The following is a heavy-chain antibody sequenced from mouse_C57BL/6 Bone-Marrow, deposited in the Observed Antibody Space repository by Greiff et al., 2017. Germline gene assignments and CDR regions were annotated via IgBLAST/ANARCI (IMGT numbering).Heavy chain of an antibody. CDR2: INPYNGGT. J-gene: IGHJ4*01. CDR3: ANVIYYPYAMDY. V-gene: IGHV1-19*01. D-gene: IGHD2-1*01. Sequence: VQLQQSGPVLVKPGASVKMSCKASGYTFTDYYMNWVKQSHGKSLEWIGVINPYNGGTSYNQKFKGKATLTVDKSSSTAYMELNSLTSEDSAVYYCANVIYYPYAMDYWGQGTSGTVSS. CDR1: GYTFTDYY.